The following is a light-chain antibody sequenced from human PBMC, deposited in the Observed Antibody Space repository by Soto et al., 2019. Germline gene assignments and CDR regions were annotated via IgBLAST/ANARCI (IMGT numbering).Light chain of an antibody. CDR1: TGAVTSGHY. J-gene: IGLJ2*01. CDR2: STS. CDR3: LLYYGGALGV. V-gene: IGLV7-43*01. Sequence: QAVVTQQPSLTGSPGGTVTLTCASSTGAVTSGHYPNWVQQKPGQGPKPLIYSTSDKHSWTTARFSGSLLGGKAALTLSSVQPEDEAEYYCLLYYGGALGVFGGGTKVTVL.